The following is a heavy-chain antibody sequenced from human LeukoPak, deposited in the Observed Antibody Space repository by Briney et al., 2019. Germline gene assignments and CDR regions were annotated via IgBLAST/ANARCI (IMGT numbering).Heavy chain of an antibody. CDR2: IGYDGSNK. J-gene: IGHJ4*02. D-gene: IGHD2-2*01. CDR3: ARGDRDLYCSSTSCYPVL. V-gene: IGHV3-30*02. CDR1: GFTFRSYG. Sequence: SGGSLRLSCAASGFTFRSYGMHWVRRAPGKGLEWVTFIGYDGSNKYYTDSVKGRFTISRDNAKNSLYLQMNSLRAEDTAVYYCARGDRDLYCSSTSCYPVLGGQGTLVTVSS.